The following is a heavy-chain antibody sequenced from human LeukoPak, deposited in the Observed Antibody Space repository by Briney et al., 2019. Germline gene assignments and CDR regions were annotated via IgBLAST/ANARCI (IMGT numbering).Heavy chain of an antibody. CDR3: ARHDLRRLRYFDWYYDY. J-gene: IGHJ4*02. V-gene: IGHV1-18*01. CDR2: ISAYNGNT. D-gene: IGHD3-9*01. CDR1: GYTFTSYG. Sequence: ASVKVSCKASGYTFTSYGISWVRQAPGQGLEWMGWISAYNGNTNYAQKLQGRVTLTTDTSTSTAYMELRSLRSDDTAVYYCARHDLRRLRYFDWYYDYWGQGTLVTVSS.